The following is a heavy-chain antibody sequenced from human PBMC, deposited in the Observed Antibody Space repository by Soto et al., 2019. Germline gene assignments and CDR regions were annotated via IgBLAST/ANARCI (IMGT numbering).Heavy chain of an antibody. CDR1: GFTFSSYA. J-gene: IGHJ5*02. V-gene: IGHV3-23*01. CDR2: ISGRGDST. D-gene: IGHD3-10*01. CDR3: AKLRWGSANWFDP. Sequence: EVQLLESGGGLVQPGGSLRLSCAASGFTFSSYAMSWVRQTPGKGLEWVSAISGRGDSTYDADSVTGRCTISRDNSKNTLYLQMHSLRAEDTAGHYCAKLRWGSANWFDPWCQGTLVTVSS.